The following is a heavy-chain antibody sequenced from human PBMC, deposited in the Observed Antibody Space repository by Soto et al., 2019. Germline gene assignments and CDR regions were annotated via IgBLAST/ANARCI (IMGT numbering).Heavy chain of an antibody. J-gene: IGHJ6*02. CDR1: GFTFSSYS. D-gene: IGHD2-15*01. CDR2: ISSSSYI. CDR3: ARDLGYCSGGSSYTYYGMDV. Sequence: VGSLRLSCAASGFTFSSYSMNWVRQAPGKGLEWVSSISSSSYIYYADSVKGRFTISRDNAKNSLYLQMNSLRAEDTAVYYCARDLGYCSGGSSYTYYGMDVWGQGTTVTVSS. V-gene: IGHV3-21*01.